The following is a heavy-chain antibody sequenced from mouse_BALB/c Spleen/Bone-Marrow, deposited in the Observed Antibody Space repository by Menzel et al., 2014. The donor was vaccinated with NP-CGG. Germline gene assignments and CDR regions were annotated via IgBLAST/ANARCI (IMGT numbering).Heavy chain of an antibody. V-gene: IGHV1-69*01. CDR3: ARSDYRFDPLPY. CDR1: GHTFTDYW. Sequence: VQLQQSGAELVMPGASEKMSCKASGHTFTDYWMHWVKQRPGQGLEWIGAIDTSDSYTSYNQKFKGKATLTVDESSSTAYMQLSSLTSEDSAVYYCARSDYRFDPLPYWGQGTLVTVSA. J-gene: IGHJ3*01. D-gene: IGHD2-14*01. CDR2: IDTSDSYT.